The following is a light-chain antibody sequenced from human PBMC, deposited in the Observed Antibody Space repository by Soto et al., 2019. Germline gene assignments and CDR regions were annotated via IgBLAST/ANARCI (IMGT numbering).Light chain of an antibody. Sequence: QSALTQPPSASGSPGQSVTIACTGTSSDVGGYKYVSWYQQHPGKDPKLMIYEVNKRPSGVPDRCSGSKSGHTASLSVSGLQAEDDAYYFCSSFAGRNIVLFGGGTKLTVL. CDR1: SSDVGGYKY. CDR2: EVN. V-gene: IGLV2-8*01. J-gene: IGLJ2*01. CDR3: SSFAGRNIVL.